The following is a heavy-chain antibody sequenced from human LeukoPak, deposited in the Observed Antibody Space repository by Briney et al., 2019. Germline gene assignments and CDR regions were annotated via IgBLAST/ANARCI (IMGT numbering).Heavy chain of an antibody. CDR2: ISSSSSTI. CDR3: ASVHH. Sequence: AGGSLRLSCAASGFTFRTYTMNWVRQAPGKGLEWVSYISSSSSTIYYAASVKGRFTISRDNARNTLHLQMDSLRAEDTAVYYCASVHHWGQGTLVTVSS. CDR1: GFTFRTYT. J-gene: IGHJ1*01. V-gene: IGHV3-48*04.